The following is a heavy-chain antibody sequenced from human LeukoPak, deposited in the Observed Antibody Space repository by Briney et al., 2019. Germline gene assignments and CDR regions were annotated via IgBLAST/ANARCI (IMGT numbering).Heavy chain of an antibody. J-gene: IGHJ4*02. CDR2: ISSSGTYI. D-gene: IGHD2-8*01. CDR3: ARESTVYSDY. V-gene: IGHV3-21*01. CDR1: GLTFSSYT. Sequence: GGSLRLSCAASGLTFSSYTINWVRQAPGKGLEWVSSISSSGTYIYYADSVKGRFTISRDNAKNSLYLQMNGLRAEDTAVYYCARESTVYSDYWGQGTLVTVSS.